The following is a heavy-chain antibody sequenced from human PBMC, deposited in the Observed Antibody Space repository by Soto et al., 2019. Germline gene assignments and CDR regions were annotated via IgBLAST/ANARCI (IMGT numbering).Heavy chain of an antibody. V-gene: IGHV4-31*03. CDR1: GGSISSGGYY. D-gene: IGHD3-16*01. CDR3: ARDEAVYPHYYYYYGMDV. CDR2: IYYSGST. Sequence: QVQLQESGPGLVKPSQTLSLTCTVSGGSISSGGYYWSWIRQHPGKGLEWLGYIYYSGSTYYNPSLKGRVTISVDTSKNQFSLKLSSVTAADTAVYYCARDEAVYPHYYYYYGMDVWGQGTTVTVSS. J-gene: IGHJ6*02.